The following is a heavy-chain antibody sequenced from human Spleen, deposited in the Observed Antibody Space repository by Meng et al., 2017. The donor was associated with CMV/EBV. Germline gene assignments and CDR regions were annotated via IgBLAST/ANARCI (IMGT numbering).Heavy chain of an antibody. Sequence: GESLKISCTASGFTFSSYAIHWVRQAPGEGLEWVALISYDGTNKYYADSVKGRFALSRDNSKNTLYLEMNSLRAEESAVYYCAKDTLAAPVYYYYGMDVWGRGTTVTVSS. D-gene: IGHD6-6*01. J-gene: IGHJ6*02. CDR3: AKDTLAAPVYYYYGMDV. V-gene: IGHV3-30*09. CDR2: ISYDGTNK. CDR1: GFTFSSYA.